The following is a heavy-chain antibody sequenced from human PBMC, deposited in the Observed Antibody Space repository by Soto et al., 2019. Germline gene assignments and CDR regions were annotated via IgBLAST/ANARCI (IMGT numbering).Heavy chain of an antibody. J-gene: IGHJ6*02. CDR1: GFTFSSYG. CDR2: ISSSSSYI. Sequence: GGSLRLSCAASGFTFSSYGMNWVRQAPGKGLEWVSSISSSSSYIYYADSVKGRFTISRDNAKNSLYLQMNSLRAEDTAVYYCARDGHPGYGAYCYGMYFWGQGTTVTVSS. D-gene: IGHD5-18*01. V-gene: IGHV3-21*01. CDR3: ARDGHPGYGAYCYGMYF.